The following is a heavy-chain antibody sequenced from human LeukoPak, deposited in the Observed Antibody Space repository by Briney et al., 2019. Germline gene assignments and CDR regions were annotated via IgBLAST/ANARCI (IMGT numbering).Heavy chain of an antibody. CDR3: ARTDDYGSEGLYDY. V-gene: IGHV1-69*04. CDR2: IIPILGIA. J-gene: IGHJ4*02. Sequence: SVKVSCKASGGTFSSYAISWVRQAPGQGLEWMGRIIPILGIANYAQKFQGRVTITADKSTSTAYMELSSLRSEDTAVYYCARTDDYGSEGLYDYWGQGTLVTVSS. CDR1: GGTFSSYA. D-gene: IGHD4-17*01.